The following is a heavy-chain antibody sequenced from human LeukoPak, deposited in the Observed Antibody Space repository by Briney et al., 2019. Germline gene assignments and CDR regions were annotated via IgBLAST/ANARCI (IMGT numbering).Heavy chain of an antibody. V-gene: IGHV3-30*04. Sequence: GGSLRLSCAASGFTFSSYAMHWVRQAPGKGLEWVAVISYDGSNKYYADSVKGRFTISRDNSKNTLYLQMNSLRAEDTAVYYCARAYYYDSSGHGYFDYWGQGTLVTVSS. CDR2: ISYDGSNK. D-gene: IGHD3-22*01. J-gene: IGHJ4*02. CDR1: GFTFSSYA. CDR3: ARAYYYDSSGHGYFDY.